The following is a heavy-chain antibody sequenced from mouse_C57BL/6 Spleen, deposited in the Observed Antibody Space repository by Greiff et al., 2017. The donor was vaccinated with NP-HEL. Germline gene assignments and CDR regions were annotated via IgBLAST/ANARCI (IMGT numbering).Heavy chain of an antibody. CDR1: GYTFTSYW. Sequence: QVQLQQPGAELVKPGASVKLSCKASGYTFTSYWMHWVKQRPGQGLEWIGEIDPSDSYTNYNQKFKGKSTLTVDKSSSTAYMQLSSLTSEDSAVYYCARQYYGRNYFDYWGQGTTLTVSS. CDR3: ARQYYGRNYFDY. CDR2: IDPSDSYT. D-gene: IGHD1-1*01. V-gene: IGHV1-69*01. J-gene: IGHJ2*01.